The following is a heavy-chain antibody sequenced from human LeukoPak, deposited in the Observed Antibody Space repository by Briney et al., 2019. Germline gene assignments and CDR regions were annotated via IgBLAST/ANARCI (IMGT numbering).Heavy chain of an antibody. CDR2: IIPIFGTA. Sequence: EASVKVSCKASGGTFSSYAISWVRQAPGQGLEWMGRIIPIFGTANYAQKFQGRVTITADKSTSTAYMELSSLRSEDTAVYYCARDLDSGSYFPTDYWGQGTLVTVSS. CDR1: GGTFSSYA. V-gene: IGHV1-69*06. D-gene: IGHD1-26*01. CDR3: ARDLDSGSYFPTDY. J-gene: IGHJ4*02.